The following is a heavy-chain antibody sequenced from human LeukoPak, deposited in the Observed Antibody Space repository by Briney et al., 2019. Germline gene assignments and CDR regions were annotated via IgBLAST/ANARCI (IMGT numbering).Heavy chain of an antibody. CDR2: IKKDGSEK. CDR3: ARVFYGSGSSTPYGMDV. J-gene: IGHJ6*02. V-gene: IGHV3-7*01. Sequence: GGSLRLSCAASGLTFSTYWMSWVRQAPGKGLEWVANIKKDGSEKYYVDSVKGRFTISRDNAKNSLYLQMNSLRAEDTAVYYCARVFYGSGSSTPYGMDVWGQGITVTVSS. CDR1: GLTFSTYW. D-gene: IGHD3-10*01.